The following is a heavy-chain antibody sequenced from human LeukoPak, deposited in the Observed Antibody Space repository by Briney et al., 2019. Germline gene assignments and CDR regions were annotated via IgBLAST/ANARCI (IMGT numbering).Heavy chain of an antibody. CDR1: GDSINNHY. J-gene: IGHJ4*02. CDR2: IYTRGST. CDR3: ARDHNYASDN. V-gene: IGHV4-4*08. D-gene: IGHD1-1*01. Sequence: SETLSLTCTVSGDSINNHYWSWIRQPPGKGLEWIGFIYTRGSTNYNPSLKSRVTMSGDTSKNQVSLTLNYVTAADTAVYYCARDHNYASDNWGQGTLVTVSS.